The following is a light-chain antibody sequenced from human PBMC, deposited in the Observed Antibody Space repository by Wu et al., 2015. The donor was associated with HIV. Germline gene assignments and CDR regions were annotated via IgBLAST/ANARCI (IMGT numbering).Light chain of an antibody. CDR1: QSVSIY. J-gene: IGKJ2*03. CDR3: QQYGSSPGS. CDR2: DAS. V-gene: IGKV3-11*01. Sequence: EIVLTQSPATLSLSPGERATLSCRASQSVSIYLAWYQQKPGQAPRLLIYDASNRATGVPARFSGSGSGTDFTLTISSLEPEDFAVYYCQQYGSSPGSFGQGTKLEIK.